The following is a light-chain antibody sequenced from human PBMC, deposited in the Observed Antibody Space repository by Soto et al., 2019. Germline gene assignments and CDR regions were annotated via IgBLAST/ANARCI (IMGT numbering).Light chain of an antibody. J-gene: IGLJ1*01. CDR3: SSYTSGSTYV. V-gene: IGLV2-14*01. CDR1: SSDIGAYNY. CDR2: AVS. Sequence: QSALTQFASVSGSPGQSIAISCTGTSSDIGAYNYVSWYQQHPGKAPKLMIYAVSSRPSGVSNRFSGSKSGNTASLTISGLQAEDEADYYCSSYTSGSTYVFGTGTKLTVL.